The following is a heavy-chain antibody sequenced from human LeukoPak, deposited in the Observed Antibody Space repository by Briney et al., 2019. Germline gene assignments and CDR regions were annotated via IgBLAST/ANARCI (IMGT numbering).Heavy chain of an antibody. CDR1: GYTFTSYA. J-gene: IGHJ4*02. CDR2: ISYDGSNK. CDR3: ASPYCSGGSCGFDY. V-gene: IGHV3-30-3*01. D-gene: IGHD2-15*01. Sequence: SCKASGYTFTSYAMHWVRQAPGKGLEWVAVISYDGSNKYYADSVKGRFTISRDNSKNTLYLQMNSLRAENTAVYYCASPYCSGGSCGFDYWGQGTLVTVSS.